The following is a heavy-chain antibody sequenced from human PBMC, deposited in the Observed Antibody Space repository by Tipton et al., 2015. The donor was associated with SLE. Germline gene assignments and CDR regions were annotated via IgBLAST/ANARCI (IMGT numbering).Heavy chain of an antibody. J-gene: IGHJ2*01. V-gene: IGHV4-59*08. CDR2: ISYSGVT. CDR1: GDSTSGYY. Sequence: TLSLTCSVSGDSTSGYYWTWIRQSPGKELEWIGYISYSGVTYYNPSLKSRVTISVDTSKNQFSLKLSSVTATDTAVYYCARVVGEKYLGYFDLWGRGTLVTVSS. D-gene: IGHD1-26*01. CDR3: ARVVGEKYLGYFDL.